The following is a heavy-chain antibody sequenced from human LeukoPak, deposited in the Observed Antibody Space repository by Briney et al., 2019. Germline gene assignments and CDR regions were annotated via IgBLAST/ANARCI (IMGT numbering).Heavy chain of an antibody. J-gene: IGHJ5*02. CDR1: GFTFSSYA. CDR2: ISGSGSSI. Sequence: GGSLRLSCAASGFTFSSYAMNWVRQAPEKGLEWVSIISGSGSSIYYADSVKGRFTVSRDNAKNSLYLQMNSLRAEDTAVYYCARELGYRSGGSCPNWFDPWGQGTLVTVSS. V-gene: IGHV3-21*01. CDR3: ARELGYRSGGSCPNWFDP. D-gene: IGHD2-15*01.